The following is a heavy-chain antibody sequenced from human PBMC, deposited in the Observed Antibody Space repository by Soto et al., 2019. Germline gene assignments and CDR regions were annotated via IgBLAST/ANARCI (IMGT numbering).Heavy chain of an antibody. D-gene: IGHD4-17*01. V-gene: IGHV4-31*03. CDR1: GGSISRGGYY. CDR3: ARTDYGDTPSNYYYYYMDV. CDR2: IDYIGST. Sequence: QVQLQESGPGLVKPSQTLSLTCTVSGGSISRGGYYWSWIRQHPGKGLEWIGYIDYIGSTSYNPSLRSRVTISVDTSKNQFSLKLSFLTAADTAVYYCARTDYGDTPSNYYYYYMDVWGKGTTVTVSS. J-gene: IGHJ6*03.